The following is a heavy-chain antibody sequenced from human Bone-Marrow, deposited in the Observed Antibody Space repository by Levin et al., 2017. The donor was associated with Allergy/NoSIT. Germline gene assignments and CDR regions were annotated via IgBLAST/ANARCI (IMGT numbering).Heavy chain of an antibody. Sequence: GGSLRLSCAAPGFTSTNAWMNWVRQAPGKGLEWVGRIKSKTDGGSTVYAAPAKCRFTISTDYSKNTLYLQMNSLQTEDAAVYYCTTEPGDYELLDWGQGTLVTVSS. V-gene: IGHV3-15*07. CDR1: GFTSTNAW. D-gene: IGHD3-22*01. J-gene: IGHJ4*02. CDR3: TTEPGDYELLD. CDR2: IKSKTDGGST.